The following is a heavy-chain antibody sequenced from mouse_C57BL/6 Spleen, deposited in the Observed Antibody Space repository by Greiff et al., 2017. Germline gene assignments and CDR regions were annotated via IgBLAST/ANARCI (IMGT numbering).Heavy chain of an antibody. D-gene: IGHD1-1*01. J-gene: IGHJ1*03. Sequence: QVQLQQPGAELVMPGASVKLSCKASGYTFTSYWLHWVPQRPGQGLEWIGEIDPSDSYTNYNQTVKGKSTFTVDKSSSTAYMQLSSLTSEDSAVYYCAFYGSSYERYFDVWGTGTTVTVSS. CDR2: IDPSDSYT. V-gene: IGHV1-69*01. CDR1: GYTFTSYW. CDR3: AFYGSSYERYFDV.